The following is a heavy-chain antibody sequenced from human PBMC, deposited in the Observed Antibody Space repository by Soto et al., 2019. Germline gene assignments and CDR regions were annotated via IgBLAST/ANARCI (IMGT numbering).Heavy chain of an antibody. J-gene: IGHJ4*02. D-gene: IGHD3-10*01. CDR1: GYTFTSYA. V-gene: IGHV1-3*01. Sequence: ASVKVSCKASGYTFTSYAMHWVRQAPGQRLEWMGWINAGNGNTKYSQKFQGRVTITRDTSASTAYMELSSLRSEDTSVYYCARLPDVMVREFYFDSWGQGTLVTVSS. CDR3: ARLPDVMVREFYFDS. CDR2: INAGNGNT.